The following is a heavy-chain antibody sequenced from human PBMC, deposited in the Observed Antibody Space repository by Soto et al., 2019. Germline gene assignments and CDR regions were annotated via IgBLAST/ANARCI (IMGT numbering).Heavy chain of an antibody. J-gene: IGHJ4*02. D-gene: IGHD3-3*01. V-gene: IGHV3-23*01. CDR1: GFTFSSYV. Sequence: GGSLRLSCAASGFTFSSYVMNWVRLAPGKGLEWVSGISTSGGNTYYADSVKGRFNISRDNAKNTLYLQMNSLRAEDTAVYYCARDYDFWSGYPSIDYWGQGTLVTVSS. CDR2: ISTSGGNT. CDR3: ARDYDFWSGYPSIDY.